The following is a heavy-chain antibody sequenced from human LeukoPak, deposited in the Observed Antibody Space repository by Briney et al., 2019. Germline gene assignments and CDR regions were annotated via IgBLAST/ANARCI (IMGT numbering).Heavy chain of an antibody. CDR3: ARISRMAYGSGSYYLDAFDI. Sequence: SETLSLTCTVSGGSISSSSYYWSWIRQPAGKGLEWIGRIYTSGSTNYNTSLKSRVRMSVETSKNQFSLKLSSVTAADTAVYYCARISRMAYGSGSYYLDAFDIWGQGRMVTVSS. CDR2: IYTSGST. J-gene: IGHJ3*02. V-gene: IGHV4-61*02. CDR1: GGSISSSSYY. D-gene: IGHD3-10*01.